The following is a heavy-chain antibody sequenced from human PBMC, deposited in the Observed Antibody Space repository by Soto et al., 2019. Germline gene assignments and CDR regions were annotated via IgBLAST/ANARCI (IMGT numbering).Heavy chain of an antibody. J-gene: IGHJ4*02. CDR1: GFSLSTSAVG. D-gene: IGHD6-19*01. CDR2: IDWDDDK. CDR3: ARSKYGSAWTLDY. V-gene: IGHV2-5*02. Sequence: QITLKESGPPLVKPTQTLTLTCTFSGFSLSTSAVGVGWIRQPPGKALEWLAIIDWDDDKHYSPSLKSRLVITKVTSKKQVVLTMTNMDPVDTGTYYCARSKYGSAWTLDYWGQGTLVTVSS.